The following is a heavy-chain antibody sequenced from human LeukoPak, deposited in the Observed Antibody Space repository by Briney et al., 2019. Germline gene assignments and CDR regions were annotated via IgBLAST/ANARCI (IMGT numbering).Heavy chain of an antibody. CDR2: INHSGST. J-gene: IGHJ4*02. CDR1: GGSFSGYY. V-gene: IGHV4-34*01. CDR3: ARGSVERRELRGRALDY. Sequence: SETLSLTCAVYGGSFSGYYWSWIRQPPGKGLEWIGEINHSGSTNYNPSLKSRVTISVDTSKNQFSLKLSSVTAAHTAVNYWARGSVERRELRGRALDYWGQGTLVTVSS. D-gene: IGHD1-26*01.